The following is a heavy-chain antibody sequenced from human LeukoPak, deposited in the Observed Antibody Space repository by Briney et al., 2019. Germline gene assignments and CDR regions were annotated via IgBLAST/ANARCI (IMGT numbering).Heavy chain of an antibody. CDR2: INSDESDP. CDR1: GFTFSSYW. V-gene: IGHV3-74*01. Sequence: LAGGSLRLSCAASGFTFSSYWMHWVRQAPGKGLVWVSRINSDESDPTYADSVKGRFTISRDNAKNTLYLQMNSLRAEDTAVYYCARDPELNYDFWSGYPFYFDYWGQGTLVTVSS. J-gene: IGHJ4*02. D-gene: IGHD3-3*01. CDR3: ARDPELNYDFWSGYPFYFDY.